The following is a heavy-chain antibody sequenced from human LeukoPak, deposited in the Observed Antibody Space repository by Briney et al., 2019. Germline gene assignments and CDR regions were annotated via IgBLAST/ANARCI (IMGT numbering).Heavy chain of an antibody. V-gene: IGHV3-23*01. D-gene: IGHD3-10*01. J-gene: IGHJ5*02. CDR3: AKDGSGRMYNWFDP. CDR2: ISGSGGST. CDR1: GITFSSNA. Sequence: GGSLRLSCAASGITFSSNAMSWVRPAPGKGMEWVSAISGSGGSTYYADSVKGRFTISRDNSKNTLYLQMNSLRAEDTAVYYCAKDGSGRMYNWFDPWGQGTLVTVSS.